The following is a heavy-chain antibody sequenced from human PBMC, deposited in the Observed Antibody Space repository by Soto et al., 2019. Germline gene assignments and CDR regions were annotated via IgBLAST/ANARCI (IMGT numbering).Heavy chain of an antibody. V-gene: IGHV1-69*01. CDR3: ARGSPTTVTTWFDT. Sequence: QLQLVQSGAEVKKPGSSVKVSCKASGGTLSNFAINWVRQAPGQGLEWMGGIIPVFGKAKYAQKFQGRVHFIADEYTSTAYMGVVSLTSEDTVVYYCARGSPTTVTTWFDTWGQGTLVTVSS. CDR2: IIPVFGKA. CDR1: GGTLSNFA. D-gene: IGHD4-17*01. J-gene: IGHJ5*02.